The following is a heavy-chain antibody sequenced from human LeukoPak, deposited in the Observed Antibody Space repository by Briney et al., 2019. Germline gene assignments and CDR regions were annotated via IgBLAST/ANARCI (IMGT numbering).Heavy chain of an antibody. J-gene: IGHJ4*02. Sequence: GSLRLSCAASGFTFSSYWMSWVRQPPGKGLEWIGEVYHSGSTNYNPSLKSRVTISVDKSKNQFSLKLSSVTAADTAVYYCARADSGWYQRYFDYWGQGTLVTVSS. V-gene: IGHV4-4*02. CDR1: GFTFSSYW. CDR3: ARADSGWYQRYFDY. D-gene: IGHD6-19*01. CDR2: VYHSGST.